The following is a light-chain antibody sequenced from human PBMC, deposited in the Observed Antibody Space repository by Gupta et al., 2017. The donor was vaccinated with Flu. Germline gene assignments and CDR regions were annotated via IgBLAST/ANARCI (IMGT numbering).Light chain of an antibody. CDR1: QDISDN. CDR3: QQYDNFPLT. Sequence: DIQVTQSPFPVAAFVGDRVTFTCQASQDISDNLNWFQQKSGEAPKLLINDASNLETGVPPRFSGSGFGTDFSFTISSLQPEDIATYYCQQYDNFPLTFGGGTKVEI. J-gene: IGKJ4*01. CDR2: DAS. V-gene: IGKV1-33*01.